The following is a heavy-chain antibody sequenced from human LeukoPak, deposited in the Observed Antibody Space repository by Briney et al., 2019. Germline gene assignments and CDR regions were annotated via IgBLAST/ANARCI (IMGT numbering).Heavy chain of an antibody. D-gene: IGHD6-13*01. V-gene: IGHV4-4*07. J-gene: IGHJ4*02. CDR1: GDSIRNYY. CDR3: AGFASGSNWSYLDQ. CDR2: VYTRGSA. Sequence: SETLSLTCTVSGDSIRNYYWTWLRQPAGKGLEWIGRVYTRGSANYHPSLRSRVSMSVDTSKNQFSLNLSSMTAADTAIYYCAGFASGSNWSYLDQWGQGILVTVSS.